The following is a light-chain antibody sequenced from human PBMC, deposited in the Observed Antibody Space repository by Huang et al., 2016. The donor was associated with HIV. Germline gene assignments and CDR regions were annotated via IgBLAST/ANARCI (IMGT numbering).Light chain of an antibody. CDR1: QSLSSW. Sequence: DIQMTQSPSTLSASIGDRVTITCRASQSLSSWLAWYQQKPGKAPKLLIYKASSLESGVTSRFSGSGSGTEFTLTISNLQPDDFATYYCQQYNTYPLTFGGGTKVEIK. V-gene: IGKV1-5*03. CDR2: KAS. J-gene: IGKJ4*01. CDR3: QQYNTYPLT.